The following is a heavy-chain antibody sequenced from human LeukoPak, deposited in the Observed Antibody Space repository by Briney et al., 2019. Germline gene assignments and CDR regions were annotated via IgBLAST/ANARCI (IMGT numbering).Heavy chain of an antibody. J-gene: IGHJ4*02. Sequence: NPGGSLRLSRAASGFTFSDYYMTRIRQAPGKGLEWVSHISRSSGTIYYADSVQARFTVNRDNGKKSLYLQMSYLRAEDTAVYYCVREAKMTNILWGQGTLVTVSS. CDR2: ISRSSGTI. D-gene: IGHD2-21*01. CDR1: GFTFSDYY. V-gene: IGHV3-11*01. CDR3: VREAKMTNIL.